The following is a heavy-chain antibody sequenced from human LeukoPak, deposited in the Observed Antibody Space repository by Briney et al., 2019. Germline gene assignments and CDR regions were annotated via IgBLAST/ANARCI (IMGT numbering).Heavy chain of an antibody. J-gene: IGHJ4*02. V-gene: IGHV3-21*01. CDR2: ISSSSSYI. Sequence: GGSLRLSCAASGFTFSSYSMNWVRQAPGKGLEWVSSISSSSSYIYYADSVKGRFTISRDNAKDSPYLQMNSLRAEDTAVYYCARRAGAYSHPYDYWGQGTLATVSS. CDR1: GFTFSSYS. CDR3: ARRAGAYSHPYDY. D-gene: IGHD4/OR15-4a*01.